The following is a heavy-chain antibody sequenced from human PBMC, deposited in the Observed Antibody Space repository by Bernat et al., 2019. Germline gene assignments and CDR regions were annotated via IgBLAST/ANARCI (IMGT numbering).Heavy chain of an antibody. J-gene: IGHJ4*02. CDR2: IYYSGST. CDR3: ASNPRSCSGGSCYSSIDY. Sequence: QLQLQESGPGLVKPSETLSLTCTVSGGSISSSSYYWGWIRQPPGKGLEWIGSIYYSGSTYYNPSLKSRVTISVDTSKNQFSLKLSSVTAADTAVYYCASNPRSCSGGSCYSSIDYWGQGTLVTVSS. V-gene: IGHV4-39*01. CDR1: GGSISSSSYY. D-gene: IGHD2-15*01.